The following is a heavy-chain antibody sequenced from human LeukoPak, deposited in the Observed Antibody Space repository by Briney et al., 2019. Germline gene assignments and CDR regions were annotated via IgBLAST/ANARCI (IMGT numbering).Heavy chain of an antibody. CDR1: GFTFSSYS. V-gene: IGHV3-21*01. J-gene: IGHJ4*02. CDR3: ARETEGFFDY. CDR2: ISSSSSYI. Sequence: PGGSLRLSCAASGFTFSSYSMNWVRQAPGKGLEWVSSISSSSSYIYYADSVKGRFTISRDNAKNSLCLQMNSLRAEDTAVYYCARETEGFFDYWGQGTLVTVSS.